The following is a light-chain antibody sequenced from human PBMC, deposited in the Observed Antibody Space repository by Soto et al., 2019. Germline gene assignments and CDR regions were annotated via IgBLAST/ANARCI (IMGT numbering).Light chain of an antibody. CDR1: SSDVGGYNY. CDR3: SSYTSTSTLV. J-gene: IGLJ1*01. CDR2: EVS. Sequence: QSALPHPASVSWSPGQAITISCTGTSSDVGGYNYVSWYQQHPGKAPKLMIYEVSNRPSGVSNRFSGSKSGNTASLTISGLQAEEEADYYCSSYTSTSTLVFGTGTKVTV. V-gene: IGLV2-14*01.